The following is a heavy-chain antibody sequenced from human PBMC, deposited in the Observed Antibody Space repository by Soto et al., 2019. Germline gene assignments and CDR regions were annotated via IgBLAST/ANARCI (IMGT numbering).Heavy chain of an antibody. D-gene: IGHD1-1*01. CDR2: INPNSGGT. J-gene: IGHJ6*02. CDR1: GYTFTGYY. Sequence: ASVKVSCKASGYTFTGYYMHWVRQAPGQGLEWMGWINPNSGGTNYAQKFQGWVTMTRDTSISTAYMELSRLRSDDTAVYYCAREVKTTGTIYYYYYGMDVWGQGTTVTVSS. V-gene: IGHV1-2*04. CDR3: AREVKTTGTIYYYYYGMDV.